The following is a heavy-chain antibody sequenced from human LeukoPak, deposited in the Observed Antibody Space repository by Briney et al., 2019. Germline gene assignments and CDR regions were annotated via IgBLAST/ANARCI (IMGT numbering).Heavy chain of an antibody. Sequence: SETLSLTCTVSGGSISSGSYYWSWIRQPAGKGLEWIGRIYTSGSTNYNPSLKSRVTISVDTSKNQFSLKLSSVTAADTAVYYCARDGGNYGDYGWVFDYWGQGTLVTVSS. D-gene: IGHD4-17*01. V-gene: IGHV4-61*02. J-gene: IGHJ4*02. CDR3: ARDGGNYGDYGWVFDY. CDR2: IYTSGST. CDR1: GGSISSGSYY.